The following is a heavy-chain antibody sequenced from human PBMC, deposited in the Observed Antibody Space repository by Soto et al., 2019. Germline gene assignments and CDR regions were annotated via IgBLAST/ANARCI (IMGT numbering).Heavy chain of an antibody. CDR2: IWYDGSNQ. Sequence: QVQLVESGGGVVQPGRSLRLSCAASGFSFTTYGLHWVRQAPGKGLEWVAVIWYDGSNQYYADSVKGRFTISRDNSKNILYLEMNSLRVDDTAVYYCVKGDCGGDCYSDPYFDYWGQGTLVTVSS. J-gene: IGHJ4*02. V-gene: IGHV3-33*06. CDR1: GFSFTTYG. CDR3: VKGDCGGDCYSDPYFDY. D-gene: IGHD2-21*02.